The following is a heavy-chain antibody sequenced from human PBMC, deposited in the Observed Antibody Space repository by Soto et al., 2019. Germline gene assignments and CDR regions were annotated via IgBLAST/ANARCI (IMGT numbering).Heavy chain of an antibody. Sequence: SETLSLTCTVSGGSTSSSSYYWGWIRQPPGKGLEWIGSIYYSGSTYYNPSLKSRVTISVDTSKNQFSLKLSSVTAADTAVYYCARQVNPWAQGAFDIWGQGTMVTVSS. CDR3: ARQVNPWAQGAFDI. CDR1: GGSTSSSSYY. J-gene: IGHJ3*02. CDR2: IYYSGST. D-gene: IGHD3-10*01. V-gene: IGHV4-39*01.